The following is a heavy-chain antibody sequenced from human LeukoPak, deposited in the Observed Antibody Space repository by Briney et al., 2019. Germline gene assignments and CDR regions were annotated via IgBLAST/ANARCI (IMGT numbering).Heavy chain of an antibody. Sequence: SSETLSLTCAVYGGSFSGYYWSWIRQPPGKGLEWIGEINHSGSTNYNPSLKSRVTISVDTSKNQFSLKLSSVTAADTAVYYCAVRTPNSYYYYMDVWGKGTTVTVSS. V-gene: IGHV4-34*01. D-gene: IGHD1/OR15-1a*01. J-gene: IGHJ6*03. CDR2: INHSGST. CDR3: AVRTPNSYYYYMDV. CDR1: GGSFSGYY.